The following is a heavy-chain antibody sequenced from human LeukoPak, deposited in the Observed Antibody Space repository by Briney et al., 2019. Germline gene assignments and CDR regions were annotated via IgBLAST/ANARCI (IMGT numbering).Heavy chain of an antibody. CDR2: MNPNSGNT. V-gene: IGHV1-8*01. CDR1: GYTFTSYG. D-gene: IGHD1-1*01. Sequence: ASVKVSCKASGYTFTSYGINWARQATGQGLEWMGWMNPNSGNTGYAQKFQGRVTMTRNTSISTAYMELSSLRSEDTAVYYCATPTQLYYYYGMDVWGQGTTVTVSS. CDR3: ATPTQLYYYYGMDV. J-gene: IGHJ6*02.